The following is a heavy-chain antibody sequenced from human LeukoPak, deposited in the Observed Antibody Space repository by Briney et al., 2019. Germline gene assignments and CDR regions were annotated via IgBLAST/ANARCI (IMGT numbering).Heavy chain of an antibody. CDR2: ISGSGGST. CDR3: AKTYYYDSSGYPTGY. J-gene: IGHJ4*02. Sequence: PGGSLRLSCAASGFTFSSYAMSWVRQAPGKGLEWVSAISGSGGSTYYADSVKGRFTISRDNSKNTLYLQMNSLRAEDTAVYYCAKTYYYDSSGYPTGYWGQGTLVTVSS. D-gene: IGHD3-22*01. CDR1: GFTFSSYA. V-gene: IGHV3-23*01.